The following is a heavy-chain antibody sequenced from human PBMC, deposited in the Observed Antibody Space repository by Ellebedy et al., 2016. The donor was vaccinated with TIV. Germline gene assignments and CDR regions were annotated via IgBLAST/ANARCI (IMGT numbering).Heavy chain of an antibody. CDR3: TRIQPNWYFNP. Sequence: GESLKISCAASGFTFSTCSMNWVRQSPGKGLEWVSSISSSDTYINYADSVKGRFTISRYNSRNTLYLHLSSLRAEDTALYSCTRIQPNWYFNPWGRGTRVTVSS. CDR2: ISSSDTYI. D-gene: IGHD5-18*01. CDR1: GFTFSTCS. V-gene: IGHV3-21*04. J-gene: IGHJ2*01.